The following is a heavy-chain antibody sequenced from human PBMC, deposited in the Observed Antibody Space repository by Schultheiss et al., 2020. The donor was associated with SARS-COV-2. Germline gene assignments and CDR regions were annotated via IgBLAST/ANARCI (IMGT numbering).Heavy chain of an antibody. V-gene: IGHV4-59*12. D-gene: IGHD1-26*01. CDR1: GGSISSYY. J-gene: IGHJ5*02. Sequence: SQTLSLTCTVSGGSISSYYWSWIRQPPGKGLEWIGYIYYSGSTNYNPSLKSRVTISVDTSKNQFSLKLSSVTAADTAVYYCARGVGGYSGYSHFDPWGQGTLVTVSS. CDR3: ARGVGGYSGYSHFDP. CDR2: IYYSGST.